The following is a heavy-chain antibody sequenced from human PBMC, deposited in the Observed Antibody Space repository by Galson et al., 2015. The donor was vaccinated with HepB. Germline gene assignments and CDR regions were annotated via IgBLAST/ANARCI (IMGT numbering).Heavy chain of an antibody. CDR3: ARSGIAAAGILSY. CDR1: GFTFSSYS. V-gene: IGHV3-21*01. CDR2: ISSSSSYI. J-gene: IGHJ4*02. D-gene: IGHD6-13*01. Sequence: SLRLSCAASGFTFSSYSMNWVRQAPGKGLEWVSSISSSSSYIYYADSVKGRFTISRDNAKNSLYLQMNSLRAEDTAVYYCARSGIAAAGILSYWGQGTLVTVSS.